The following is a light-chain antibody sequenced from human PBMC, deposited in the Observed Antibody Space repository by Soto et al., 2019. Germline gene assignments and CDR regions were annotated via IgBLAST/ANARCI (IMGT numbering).Light chain of an antibody. V-gene: IGKV1-5*03. CDR2: KAS. CDR3: QQYNSYST. J-gene: IGKJ1*01. Sequence: DFQMTQSPSTLSASGGDRVTITCRASQTISSWLAWYQQKPGKAPKLLIYKASTLKSGVPSRFSGSGSGTEFTLTISSLQPDDFATYYCQQYNSYSTFGQGTKVDI. CDR1: QTISSW.